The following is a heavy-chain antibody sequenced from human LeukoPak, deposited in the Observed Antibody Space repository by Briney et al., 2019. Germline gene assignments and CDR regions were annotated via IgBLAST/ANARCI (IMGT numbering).Heavy chain of an antibody. V-gene: IGHV3-23*01. CDR1: GFTFSSYA. CDR2: ISGSGGST. CDR3: AKGLRGYSYGSRDAFDI. J-gene: IGHJ3*02. Sequence: GGSLRLSCAASGFTFSSYAMSWVRQAPGKGLEWVSAISGSGGSTYYADSVKGRFTISRDNSKHTLYLQMNSLRAEDTAVYYCAKGLRGYSYGSRDAFDIWGQGTMVTVSS. D-gene: IGHD5-18*01.